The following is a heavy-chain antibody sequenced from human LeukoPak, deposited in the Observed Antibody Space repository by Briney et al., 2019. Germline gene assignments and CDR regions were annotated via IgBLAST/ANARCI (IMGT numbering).Heavy chain of an antibody. Sequence: MSSETLSLTCAVYGGSFSGYYWSWIRQPPGKGLEWIGEINHSGSTNYNPSLKSRVTISVDPSKNQFSLKLSSVTAADTAVYYCARGHGRWLQRQRYFDYWGQGTLVTVSS. CDR2: INHSGST. CDR1: GGSFSGYY. CDR3: ARGHGRWLQRQRYFDY. D-gene: IGHD5-24*01. V-gene: IGHV4-34*01. J-gene: IGHJ4*02.